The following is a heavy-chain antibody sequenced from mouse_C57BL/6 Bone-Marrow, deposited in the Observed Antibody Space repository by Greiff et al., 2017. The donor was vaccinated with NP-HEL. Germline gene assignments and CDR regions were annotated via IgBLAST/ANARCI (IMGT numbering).Heavy chain of an antibody. J-gene: IGHJ2*01. CDR3: AKGYYGGGYKYFDY. D-gene: IGHD1-1*01. CDR2: ISSGSSTI. Sequence: EVKLVESGGGLVKPGGSLKLSCAASGFTFSDYGMHWVRQAPEKGLEWVAYISSGSSTIYYADTVKGRFTISRDNAKNTLFLQLTSLRSEETAMYYGAKGYYGGGYKYFDYWGQGTTLTVSS. CDR1: GFTFSDYG. V-gene: IGHV5-17*01.